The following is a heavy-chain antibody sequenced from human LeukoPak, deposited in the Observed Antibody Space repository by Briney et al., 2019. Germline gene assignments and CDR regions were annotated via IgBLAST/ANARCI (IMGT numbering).Heavy chain of an antibody. CDR1: GDSISTSSYY. CDR2: VFFSGNT. CDR3: ARVLGYCSNPCGRSWFDP. D-gene: IGHD2-2*01. J-gene: IGHJ5*02. Sequence: SETLSLTCTVSGDSISTSSYYWGWIRQPPGKGLEWIGSVFFSGNTYYEPSLKSRVTISVATSTNQFSLNVRSVSAADTAVYYCARVLGYCSNPCGRSWFDPWGQGTLVTVSS. V-gene: IGHV4-39*07.